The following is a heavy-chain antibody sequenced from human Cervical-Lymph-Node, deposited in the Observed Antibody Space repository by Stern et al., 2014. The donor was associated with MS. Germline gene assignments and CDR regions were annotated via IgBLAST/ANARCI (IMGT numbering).Heavy chain of an antibody. D-gene: IGHD3-9*01. V-gene: IGHV4-61*02. J-gene: IGHJ6*02. CDR3: ARDCRLRYFDNYGMDV. CDR1: GGSINY. CDR2: IYTSGST. Sequence: QVQLQESGPGLVKPSQTLSLTCTVSGGSINYWSWIRQPAGKGLEWIGRIYTSGSTNYNPSLKSRVTISVDTSKNQFSLKLSSVTAADTAVYYCARDCRLRYFDNYGMDVWGQGTTVTVSS.